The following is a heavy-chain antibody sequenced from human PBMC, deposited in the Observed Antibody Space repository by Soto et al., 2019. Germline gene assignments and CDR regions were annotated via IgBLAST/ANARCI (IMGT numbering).Heavy chain of an antibody. CDR3: ARDRQQLVGYDY. CDR2: IIPIFGTA. CDR1: GYTFSSYA. Sequence: QVQLVQSGAEVKKPGASVKVSCKASGYTFSSYAISWVRQAPGQGLEWMGGIIPIFGTANYAQKFQGRVTITADESTSTAYMELSSLRSEDTAVYYCARDRQQLVGYDYWGQGTLVTVSS. J-gene: IGHJ4*02. D-gene: IGHD6-13*01. V-gene: IGHV1-69*01.